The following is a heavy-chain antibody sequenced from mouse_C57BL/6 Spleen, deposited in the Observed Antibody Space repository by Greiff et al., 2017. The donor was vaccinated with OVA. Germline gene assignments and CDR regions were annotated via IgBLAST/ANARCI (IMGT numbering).Heavy chain of an antibody. D-gene: IGHD1-1*01. V-gene: IGHV1-55*01. CDR2: IYPGSGST. CDR1: GYTFTSYW. J-gene: IGHJ2*01. CDR3: ARWESLLRGEGY. Sequence: QVQLQQPGAELVKPGASVKMSCKASGYTFTSYWITWVKQRPGQGLEWIGDIYPGSGSTNYNEKFKSKDTLTVDTSSSTAYMQLSSLTSEDSAVYYCARWESLLRGEGYWGQGTTLTVSS.